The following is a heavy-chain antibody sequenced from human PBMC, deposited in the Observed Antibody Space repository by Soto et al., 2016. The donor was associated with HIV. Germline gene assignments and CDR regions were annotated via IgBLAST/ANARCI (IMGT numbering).Heavy chain of an antibody. V-gene: IGHV3-66*01. CDR3: ARDLPAAAIPGAYNSGGH. J-gene: IGHJ4*02. CDR2: IYSGGST. CDR1: GFTVSSNY. D-gene: IGHD2-2*02. Sequence: EVQLVESGGGLVQPGGSLRLSCAASGFTVSSNYMSWVRQAPGKGLEWVSVIYSGGSTYYADSVKGRFTISRDNSKNTLYLQMNSLRAEDTAVYYCARDLPAAAIPGAYNSGGHWGQGTLVTVSS.